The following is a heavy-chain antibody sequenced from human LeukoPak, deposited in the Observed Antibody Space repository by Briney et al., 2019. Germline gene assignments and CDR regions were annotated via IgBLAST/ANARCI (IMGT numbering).Heavy chain of an antibody. Sequence: GGSLRLSCAASGFTFSSYAMSWVRQAPGKGLEWVSAISGSGGSTYYADSVKGRFTISRDNAKNSLYLQMNSLRAEDTAVYYCVPPVVVITDYWGQGTLVTVSS. V-gene: IGHV3-23*01. CDR3: VPPVVVITDY. CDR1: GFTFSSYA. CDR2: ISGSGGST. D-gene: IGHD3-22*01. J-gene: IGHJ4*02.